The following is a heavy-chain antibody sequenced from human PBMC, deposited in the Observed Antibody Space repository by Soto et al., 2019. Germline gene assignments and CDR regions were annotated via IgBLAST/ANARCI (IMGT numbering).Heavy chain of an antibody. CDR2: ISYDGDDT. CDR1: GFDFEDYT. V-gene: IGHV3-43*01. J-gene: IGHJ4*02. Sequence: EVQLVESGGVVVQPGGSLRLSCVASGFDFEDYTMHWVRQAPGKGLECVSRISYDGDDTYYADSVRGRFTMSRDNSKNSLFLLLNNLPPEDTAVSYCPKDQAYSFDHWAQGTLVAVPS. CDR3: PKDQAYSFDH.